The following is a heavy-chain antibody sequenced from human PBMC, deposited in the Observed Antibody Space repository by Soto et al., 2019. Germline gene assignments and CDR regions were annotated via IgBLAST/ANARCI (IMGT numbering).Heavy chain of an antibody. D-gene: IGHD6-13*01. CDR2: IYYSGST. Sequence: PSETLSLTCTVSGGSISSYYWSWIRQPPGKGLEWIGYIYYSGSTNYNPSLKSRVTISVDTSKNQFSLKLSSVTAADTAVYYCATGGYSSSWTRGYYYYGMDVWGQGTTVTVSS. J-gene: IGHJ6*02. CDR3: ATGGYSSSWTRGYYYYGMDV. CDR1: GGSISSYY. V-gene: IGHV4-59*01.